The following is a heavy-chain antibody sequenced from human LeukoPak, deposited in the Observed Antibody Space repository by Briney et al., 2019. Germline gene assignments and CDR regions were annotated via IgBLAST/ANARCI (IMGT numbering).Heavy chain of an antibody. J-gene: IGHJ4*02. CDR3: ARARWIQLWSPIDY. CDR2: FSYDGNDK. CDR1: GFTFTIYG. D-gene: IGHD5-18*01. V-gene: IGHV3-30*03. Sequence: GGSLRLSCAASGFTFTIYGMHWVRQAPGKGLEWVAVFSYDGNDKYYADSVKGRFTISRDSSKNTLYLQMNSLRVEDTAVYYCARARWIQLWSPIDYWGQGTLVTVSS.